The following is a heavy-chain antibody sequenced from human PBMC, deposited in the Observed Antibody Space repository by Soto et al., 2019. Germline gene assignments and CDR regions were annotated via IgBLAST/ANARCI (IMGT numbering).Heavy chain of an antibody. D-gene: IGHD3-16*01. J-gene: IGHJ6*02. V-gene: IGHV3-33*01. CDR2: IWYDGSNK. Sequence: GGSLRLSCAASGFTCSSYGMHWVRQAPGKGLEWVAVIWYDGSNKYYADSVKGRFTISRDNSKNTLYLQMNSLRAEDTAVYYCARAGDYYYGMDVWGQGTTVTVSS. CDR3: ARAGDYYYGMDV. CDR1: GFTCSSYG.